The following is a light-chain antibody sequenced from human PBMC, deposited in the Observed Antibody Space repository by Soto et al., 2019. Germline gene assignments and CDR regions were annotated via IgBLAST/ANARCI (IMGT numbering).Light chain of an antibody. CDR2: GAS. CDR3: QQYGSSLSIT. CDR1: QSVSSNY. V-gene: IGKV3-20*01. Sequence: EVVLTQSPGTLSLSPGERATHSCRASQSVSSNYFAWYQQKPGQAPRLLIHGASRRATGIPDRFSGSGSGTDFALTISRLEPQDFAVYYCQQYGSSLSITFGQGTRLEIK. J-gene: IGKJ5*01.